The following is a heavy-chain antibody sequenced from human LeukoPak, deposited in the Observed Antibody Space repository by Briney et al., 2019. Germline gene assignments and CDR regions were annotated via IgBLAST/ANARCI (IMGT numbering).Heavy chain of an antibody. CDR1: GISINPYY. CDR2: IISTTGSA. J-gene: IGHJ4*02. CDR3: ARLSGSGSQFDY. D-gene: IGHD3-10*01. Sequence: PSETLSLTCTVSGISINPYYWTWIRQPAGKGLEWIGRIISTTGSANYNPSLKSRVTISVDTSKNQFSLKLSSVTAADTAVYYCARLSGSGSQFDYWGQGTLVTVSS. V-gene: IGHV4-4*07.